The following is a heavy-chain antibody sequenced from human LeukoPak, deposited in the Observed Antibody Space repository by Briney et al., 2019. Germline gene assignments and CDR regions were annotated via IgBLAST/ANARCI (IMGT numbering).Heavy chain of an antibody. CDR2: INPSGGST. CDR3: ARALLVRGVPY. Sequence: ASVKVPCKASGYTFTSYYMHWVRQAPGQGLEWMGIINPSGGSTSYAQKFQGRVTMTRDTSTSTVYMELSSLRSEDTAVYYCARALLVRGVPYWGQGTLVTVSS. CDR1: GYTFTSYY. V-gene: IGHV1-46*01. J-gene: IGHJ4*02. D-gene: IGHD3-10*01.